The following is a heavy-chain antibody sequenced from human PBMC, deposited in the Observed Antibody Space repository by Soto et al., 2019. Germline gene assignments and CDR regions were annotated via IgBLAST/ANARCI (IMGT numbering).Heavy chain of an antibody. J-gene: IGHJ4*02. D-gene: IGHD1-26*01. V-gene: IGHV4-34*01. CDR3: ARHHVRGRTIAGAAEF. Sequence: QVQLQQWGAGLLKPSETLSLTCAVYGKSLSGYYWSWIRQPPGKALEWIGEINHSGNTTYNPSLKSRFTISVDTSKNQLFLNLSSVTAADTAMCYCARHHVRGRTIAGAAEFWGQGTLVTVSS. CDR2: INHSGNT. CDR1: GKSLSGYY.